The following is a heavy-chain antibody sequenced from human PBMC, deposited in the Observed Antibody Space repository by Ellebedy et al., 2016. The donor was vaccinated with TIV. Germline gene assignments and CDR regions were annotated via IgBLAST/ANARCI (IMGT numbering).Heavy chain of an antibody. D-gene: IGHD6-13*01. CDR2: IYHSGST. CDR1: GGSISSGGYS. CDR3: ARSDYSSSRIFDY. Sequence: SETLSLXXAVSGGSISSGGYSWSWIRQPPGKGLEWIGYIYHSGSTYYNPSLKSRVTISVDTSKNQFSLKLSSVTAADTAVYYCARSDYSSSRIFDYWGQGTLVTVSS. V-gene: IGHV4-30-2*01. J-gene: IGHJ4*02.